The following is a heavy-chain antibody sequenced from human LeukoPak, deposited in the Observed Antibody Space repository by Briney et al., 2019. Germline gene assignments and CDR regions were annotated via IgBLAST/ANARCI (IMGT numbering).Heavy chain of an antibody. CDR3: ARDRLDWDDSWSGYYRPSHYYGMDV. J-gene: IGHJ6*02. Sequence: SETLSLTCTVSGGSISSYYWSWIRQPAGKGLEWIGRIYTSGSTNYNPSLKSRVTMSVDTSKNQFSLKLSSVTAADTAVYYCARDRLDWDDSWSGYYRPSHYYGMDVWGQGTTVTVSS. CDR1: GGSISSYY. D-gene: IGHD3-3*01. CDR2: IYTSGST. V-gene: IGHV4-4*07.